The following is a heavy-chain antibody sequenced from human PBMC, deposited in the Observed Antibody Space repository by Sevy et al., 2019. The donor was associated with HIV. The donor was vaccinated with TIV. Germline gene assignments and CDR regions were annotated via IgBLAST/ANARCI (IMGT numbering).Heavy chain of an antibody. CDR2: ISYDGSSK. D-gene: IGHD6-19*01. CDR3: AKDKIAVAGSYYFDY. V-gene: IGHV3-30*18. J-gene: IGHJ4*02. Sequence: GGSLRLSCAASGFTFSSYGMHWVRQAPGKGLEWVAVISYDGSSKYYADSVKGRFTISRDNSKNTLYLQMNSLRAEDTAVYYCAKDKIAVAGSYYFDYWGQGTLVTVSS. CDR1: GFTFSSYG.